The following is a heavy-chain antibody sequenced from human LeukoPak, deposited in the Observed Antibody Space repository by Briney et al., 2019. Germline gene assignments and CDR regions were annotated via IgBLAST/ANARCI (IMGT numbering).Heavy chain of an antibody. CDR3: ASLYCSSTSCRGFDP. Sequence: SETLSLTCTVSGGSTSSYYWSWIGQPPGKGLGWIGYIYYSGSTNYNPSLKSRVTISVNTSKNQFPLKLSSVTAADTAVYYCASLYCSSTSCRGFDPWGQGTLVTVSS. D-gene: IGHD2-2*01. J-gene: IGHJ5*02. CDR1: GGSTSSYY. CDR2: IYYSGST. V-gene: IGHV4-59*01.